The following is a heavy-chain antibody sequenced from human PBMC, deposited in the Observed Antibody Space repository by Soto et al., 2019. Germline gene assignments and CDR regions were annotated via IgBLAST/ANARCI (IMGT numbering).Heavy chain of an antibody. J-gene: IGHJ4*02. CDR2: IYYSGST. V-gene: IGHV4-31*03. CDR3: ARDRRYYDSSGYSSFDY. Sequence: TSETLSLTCTVSGGSISSGGYYWSWIRQHPGKGLEWIGYIYYSGSTYYNPSLKSRVTISVDTSKNQFSLKLSSVTAADTAVYHCARDRRYYDSSGYSSFDYWGQGTLVTVSS. D-gene: IGHD3-22*01. CDR1: GGSISSGGYY.